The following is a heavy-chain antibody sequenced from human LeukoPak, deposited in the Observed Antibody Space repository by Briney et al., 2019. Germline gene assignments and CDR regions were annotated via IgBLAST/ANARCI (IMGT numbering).Heavy chain of an antibody. V-gene: IGHV4-61*02. CDR1: GGSISSGNYY. D-gene: IGHD5-18*01. CDR2: TYFSGSG. CDR3: ARFTTTPGGYTYGRGVFDY. J-gene: IGHJ4*02. Sequence: PSQTLSLTCTVSGGSISSGNYYWSWIRQPAGKGLEWIGRTYFSGSGNYNPSLKSRVTISTDTSKNQFSLSLSSVTAADTAVYYCARFTTTPGGYTYGRGVFDYWGQGTLVIVSS.